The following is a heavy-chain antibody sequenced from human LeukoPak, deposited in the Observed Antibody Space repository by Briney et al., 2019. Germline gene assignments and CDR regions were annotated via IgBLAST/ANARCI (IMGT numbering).Heavy chain of an antibody. J-gene: IGHJ6*04. CDR3: ARFRYGSGNQDYGMDV. CDR2: INAGNGNT. CDR1: GYTFTSYA. D-gene: IGHD3-10*01. Sequence: ASVKVSCKASGYTFTSYAMHCVRQAPGQRLEWMGWINAGNGNTKYSQKFQGRVTITRDTSASTAYMELSSLRSEDTAVYYCARFRYGSGNQDYGMDVWGKGTTVTVSS. V-gene: IGHV1-3*01.